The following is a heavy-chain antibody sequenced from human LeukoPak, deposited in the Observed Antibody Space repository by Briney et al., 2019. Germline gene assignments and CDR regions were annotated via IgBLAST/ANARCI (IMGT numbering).Heavy chain of an antibody. Sequence: ASLKVSCKASGGTFSSYAISWVRQAPGQGLEWMGGIIPIFGTANYAQKFQGRVTITADESTSTAYMELSSLRSEDTAVYYCAREGAAAGLKTFDYWGQGTLVTVSS. CDR3: AREGAAAGLKTFDY. D-gene: IGHD6-13*01. CDR1: GGTFSSYA. CDR2: IIPIFGTA. V-gene: IGHV1-69*13. J-gene: IGHJ4*02.